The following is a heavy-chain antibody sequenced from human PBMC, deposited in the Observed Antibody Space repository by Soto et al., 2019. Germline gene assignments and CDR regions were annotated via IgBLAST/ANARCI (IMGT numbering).Heavy chain of an antibody. J-gene: IGHJ5*02. CDR2: IKQDGSEK. V-gene: IGHV3-7*01. D-gene: IGHD6-13*01. CDR3: ARDVGGQQLPQINWFDP. CDR1: GFTFSSYW. Sequence: GGSLRLSCAASGFTFSSYWMSWVRQAPGKGLEWVANIKQDGSEKYYVDSVKGRFTISRDNAKNSLYLQMNSLRAEDTAVYYCARDVGGQQLPQINWFDPWGQGTLVTVSS.